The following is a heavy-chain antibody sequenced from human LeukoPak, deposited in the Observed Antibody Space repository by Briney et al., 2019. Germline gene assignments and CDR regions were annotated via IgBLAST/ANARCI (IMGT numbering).Heavy chain of an antibody. CDR1: GFTFDDYA. CDR3: AKSLEMATIEGNDYYYYGMDV. V-gene: IGHV3-9*01. CDR2: TSWNSGSI. Sequence: GRSLRLSCAASGFTFDDYAMHWVRQAPGKGLEWVSGTSWNSGSIGYADSVKGRFTISRDNAKNSLYLQMNSLRAEDTALYYCAKSLEMATIEGNDYYYYGMDVWGRGTTVTVSS. J-gene: IGHJ6*02. D-gene: IGHD5-24*01.